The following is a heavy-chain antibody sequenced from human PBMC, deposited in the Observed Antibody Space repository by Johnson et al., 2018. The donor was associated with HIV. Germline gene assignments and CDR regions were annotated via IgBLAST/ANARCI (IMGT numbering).Heavy chain of an antibody. J-gene: IGHJ3*02. CDR2: INTDGSAT. CDR3: VRDDYSFHI. CDR1: GFTVSTNY. Sequence: VQLVESGGGLIQPGGSLRLSCAASGFTVSTNYMSWVRQAPGKGLDWVSRINTDGSATTYADSVKGRFTISRDNAKNTLYLEMTGLRADDTAIYYCVRDDYSFHIWGRGTLVTVSS. D-gene: IGHD4/OR15-4a*01. V-gene: IGHV3-74*01.